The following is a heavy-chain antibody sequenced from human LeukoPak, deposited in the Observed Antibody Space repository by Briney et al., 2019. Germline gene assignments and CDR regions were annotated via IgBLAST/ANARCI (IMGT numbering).Heavy chain of an antibody. J-gene: IGHJ5*02. V-gene: IGHV3-66*01. CDR3: ARVGNHRFDP. D-gene: IGHD1-1*01. CDR2: IFSGDST. Sequence: GGSLRLSCAASGFTVSSNYMSWVRQAPGKGLEWVSIIFSGDSTNDTDSVKGRFTISRDNSKNTLYLQMNSLRVEDTAVYYCARVGNHRFDPWGQGTLVTVSS. CDR1: GFTVSSNY.